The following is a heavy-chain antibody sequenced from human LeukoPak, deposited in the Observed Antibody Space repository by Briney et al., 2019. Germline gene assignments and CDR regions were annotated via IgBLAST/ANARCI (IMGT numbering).Heavy chain of an antibody. V-gene: IGHV4-39*02. CDR3: TRDIGDFVSDF. D-gene: IGHD2-21*02. CDR1: GGSIGSGYY. J-gene: IGHJ4*02. CDR2: IHYGGTT. Sequence: PSETLSLTCTVSGGSIGSGYYWAWIRRPPGKGLEWIGSIHYGGTTHYNPSLQSRVTISADTSKNQFALDLRSVTAADTAVYYCTRDIGDFVSDFWGQGTLVTVSS.